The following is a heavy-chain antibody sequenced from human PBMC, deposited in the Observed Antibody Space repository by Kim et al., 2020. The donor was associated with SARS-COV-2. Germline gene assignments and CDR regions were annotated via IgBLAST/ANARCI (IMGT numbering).Heavy chain of an antibody. V-gene: IGHV4-34*01. J-gene: IGHJ4*02. CDR3: ARAGVVTPLDY. Sequence: THYPPSLRRRVTISVEPSKNQFSRKLSSVTAADTAVYYCARAGVVTPLDYWGQGTLVTVSS. D-gene: IGHD2-15*01. CDR2: T.